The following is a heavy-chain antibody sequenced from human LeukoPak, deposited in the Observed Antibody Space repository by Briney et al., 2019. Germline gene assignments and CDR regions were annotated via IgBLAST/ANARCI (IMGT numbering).Heavy chain of an antibody. J-gene: IGHJ6*03. CDR2: INPSGSST. D-gene: IGHD3-10*01. V-gene: IGHV1-46*01. CDR3: MVRGEYYYYYMDV. CDR1: GYTFTSYY. Sequence: ASVKVSCKASGYTFTSYYMHWVRQAPGQGLEWMGIINPSGSSTSYAQKFQGRVTITADKSTSTAYMELSSLRSEDTAVYYCMVRGEYYYYYMDVWGKGTTVTVSS.